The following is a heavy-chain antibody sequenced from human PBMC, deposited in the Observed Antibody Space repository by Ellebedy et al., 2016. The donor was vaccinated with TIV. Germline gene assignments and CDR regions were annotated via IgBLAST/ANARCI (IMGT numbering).Heavy chain of an antibody. D-gene: IGHD6-13*01. CDR3: ARVIRGSSGMDV. J-gene: IGHJ6*02. CDR2: INPDSGVT. V-gene: IGHV1-2*02. CDR1: GYVFTAYY. Sequence: ASVKVSCKTSGYVFTAYYIHWVRQAPGQGLEWMGWINPDSGVTNFAQRFQGRVTMTRDTSVNTAYMDLSSLESDDTAIYYCARVIRGSSGMDVWGQGTTVTVS.